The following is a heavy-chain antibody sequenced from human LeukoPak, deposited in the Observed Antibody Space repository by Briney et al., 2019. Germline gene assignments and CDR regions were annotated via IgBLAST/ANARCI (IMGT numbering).Heavy chain of an antibody. Sequence: PSETLSLTCTVSGGSISSSSYYWGWIRQPPGQGLEWVSAISGSGGSTYYADSVKGRFTISRDNSKNTLYLQMNSLRAEDTAVYYCAKDGDYDFWSGYYSDYWGQGTLVTVSS. CDR2: ISGSGGST. V-gene: IGHV3-23*01. J-gene: IGHJ4*02. D-gene: IGHD3-3*01. CDR3: AKDGDYDFWSGYYSDY. CDR1: GGSISSSSYY.